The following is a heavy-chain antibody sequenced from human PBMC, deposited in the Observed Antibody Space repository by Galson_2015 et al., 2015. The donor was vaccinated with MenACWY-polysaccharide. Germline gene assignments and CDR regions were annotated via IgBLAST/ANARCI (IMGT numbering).Heavy chain of an antibody. Sequence: SVKVSCKAAGYTFGSRDINGGRQATGQGLEWMGWMNPNSGNTGFAQKFMGSGTLTRYASITTAYMELSSLRSEDTAVYYCARGSHYSYYYMDVWGKGTTVIVSS. CDR3: ARGSHYSYYYMDV. J-gene: IGHJ6*03. CDR2: MNPNSGNT. CDR1: GYTFGSRD. V-gene: IGHV1-8*02.